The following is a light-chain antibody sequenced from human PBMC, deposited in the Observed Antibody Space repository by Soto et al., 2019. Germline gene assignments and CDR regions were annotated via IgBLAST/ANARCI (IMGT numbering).Light chain of an antibody. J-gene: IGKJ1*01. Sequence: DIQMTQSPSTLSASVGDRVTITCRASQSLNICLAWYQQKPGKAPKLLIYKASTLESGVPSRFSGSGSGTEYTLNISSLQPDDFATYYCQQYNDYSPWTFGQGTKVEIK. CDR1: QSLNIC. CDR2: KAS. CDR3: QQYNDYSPWT. V-gene: IGKV1-5*03.